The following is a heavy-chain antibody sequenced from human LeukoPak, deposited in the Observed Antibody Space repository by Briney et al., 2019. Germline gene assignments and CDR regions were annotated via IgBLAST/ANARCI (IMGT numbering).Heavy chain of an antibody. CDR1: GGSISSRNW. CDR3: ARCCYGSGSYTPWGKTDALDI. J-gene: IGHJ3*02. Sequence: PSETLSLTCAVSGGSISSRNWWSWARQPPGQGLAWIGEIYHSGCTNYNPSTKSRLTISVDKSKNKFSLKLRSVTAANTAVYYCARCCYGSGSYTPWGKTDALDIWGQGTMVTVSS. CDR2: IYHSGCT. D-gene: IGHD3-10*01. V-gene: IGHV4-4*02.